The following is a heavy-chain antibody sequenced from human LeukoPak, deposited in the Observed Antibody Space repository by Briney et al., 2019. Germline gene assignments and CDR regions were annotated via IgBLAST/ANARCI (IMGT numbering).Heavy chain of an antibody. D-gene: IGHD1-26*01. CDR3: ARVSGSNDALDI. V-gene: IGHV1-69*13. J-gene: IGHJ3*02. CDR2: IIPIFGTA. Sequence: SLKVSCKASGGTFSSYAISWVRQAPGQGLEWMGGIIPIFGTANYAQKFQGRVTITADESTSTAYMELSSLRSEDTAVYYCARVSGSNDALDIWGQGTMVTVSS. CDR1: GGTFSSYA.